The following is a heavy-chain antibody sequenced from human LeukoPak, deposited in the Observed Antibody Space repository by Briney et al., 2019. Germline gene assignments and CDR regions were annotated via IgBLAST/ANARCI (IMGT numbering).Heavy chain of an antibody. CDR3: AKEGTAQISTWYDY. CDR1: GFIFSTYG. V-gene: IGHV3-30*18. J-gene: IGHJ4*02. CDR2: VSYEGKSQ. D-gene: IGHD6-13*01. Sequence: PGGSLRLSCAASGFIFSTYGMHWVRQAPGKGLEGVAVVSYEGKSQYYADSVRGRFTISRDNSKNTLYLQMNSLRGEDAAVYYCAKEGTAQISTWYDYWGQGTLVTVSS.